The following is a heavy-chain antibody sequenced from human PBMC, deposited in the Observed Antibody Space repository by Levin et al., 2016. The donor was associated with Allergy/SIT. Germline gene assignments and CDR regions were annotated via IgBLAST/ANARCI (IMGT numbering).Heavy chain of an antibody. D-gene: IGHD3-22*01. CDR3: ARDLDESSDYYYYFYMDV. J-gene: IGHJ6*03. CDR2: IYSGGST. V-gene: IGHV3-66*02. CDR1: GFSVSSTY. Sequence: GGSLRLSCAASGFSVSSTYMSWVRQAPGKGLEWVSVIYSGGSTYYGDSVKGRFTISRDNAENTLYLQMNSLRAEDTAVYYCARDLDESSDYYYYFYMDVWGKGTTVTVSS.